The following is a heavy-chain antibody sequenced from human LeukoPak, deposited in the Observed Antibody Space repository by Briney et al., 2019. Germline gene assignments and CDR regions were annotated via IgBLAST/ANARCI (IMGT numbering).Heavy chain of an antibody. V-gene: IGHV3-30*02. CDR1: GFTFSNYG. J-gene: IGHJ6*02. Sequence: PGGSLRLSCAASGFTFSNYGMHWVRQAPGKGLEWVAFIRYDGSNKYYADSVKGRFTISRDNSKNTLYLQMNSLRAEDTAVYYCARGDYYDSSGYYQPIVDYYYYGMDVWGQGTTVTVSS. CDR2: IRYDGSNK. D-gene: IGHD3-22*01. CDR3: ARGDYYDSSGYYQPIVDYYYYGMDV.